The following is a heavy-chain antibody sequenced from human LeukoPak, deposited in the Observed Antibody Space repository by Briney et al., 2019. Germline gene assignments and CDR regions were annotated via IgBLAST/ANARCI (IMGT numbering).Heavy chain of an antibody. J-gene: IGHJ6*02. CDR1: GGSISNYH. CDR2: IDTSGST. V-gene: IGHV4-4*09. Sequence: SEILSLTCTVFGGSISNYHWGWIRQPPGKGLEWIGYIDTSGSTNYNPSLKSRVIISVDTSKNQFSLKLTSVTVADSAVYYCGTDVGIHRARYGMDVWGQGTTVTVSS. D-gene: IGHD1-26*01. CDR3: GTDVGIHRARYGMDV.